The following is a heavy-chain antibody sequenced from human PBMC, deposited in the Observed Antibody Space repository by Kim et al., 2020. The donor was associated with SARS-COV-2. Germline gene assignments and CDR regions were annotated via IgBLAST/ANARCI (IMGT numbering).Heavy chain of an antibody. CDR3: ARHGDYDYVWGSTDY. CDR2: IYYSGST. CDR1: GGSISSSSYY. V-gene: IGHV4-39*01. D-gene: IGHD3-16*01. Sequence: SETLSLTCTVSGGSISSSSYYWGWIRQPPGKGLEWIGSIYYSGSTYYNPSLKSRVTISVDTSKNQFSLKLSSVTAADTAVYYCARHGDYDYVWGSTDYWGQGTLVTVSS. J-gene: IGHJ4*02.